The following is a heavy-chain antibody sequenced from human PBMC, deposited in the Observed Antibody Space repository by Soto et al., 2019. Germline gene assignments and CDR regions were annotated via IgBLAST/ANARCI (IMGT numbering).Heavy chain of an antibody. CDR2: INPNSGGT. Sequence: QVQLVQSGAEVKKPGASVKVSCKASGYTFTGYYMHWVRQAPGQGLEWMGWINPNSGGTNYAQKLQGWVTMTRDTSISTAYMELSRLRSDDTAVYYCARDASYYDSSGYSDDAFDIWGQGTMVTVSS. V-gene: IGHV1-2*04. D-gene: IGHD3-22*01. J-gene: IGHJ3*02. CDR3: ARDASYYDSSGYSDDAFDI. CDR1: GYTFTGYY.